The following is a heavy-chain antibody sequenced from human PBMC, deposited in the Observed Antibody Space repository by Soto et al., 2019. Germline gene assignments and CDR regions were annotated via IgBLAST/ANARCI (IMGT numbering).Heavy chain of an antibody. D-gene: IGHD2-2*01. Sequence: GASVKVSCKASGYTFPGNYMHWVRQAPGQGLEWMALINPTSGGTNYAQKFQGRVTMTWDTSISTAYMELSRLRSDDTAIYYCARGYCSSSGCSHYFDYWGQGTLVTVS. V-gene: IGHV1-2*02. CDR2: INPTSGGT. J-gene: IGHJ4*02. CDR1: GYTFPGNY. CDR3: ARGYCSSSGCSHYFDY.